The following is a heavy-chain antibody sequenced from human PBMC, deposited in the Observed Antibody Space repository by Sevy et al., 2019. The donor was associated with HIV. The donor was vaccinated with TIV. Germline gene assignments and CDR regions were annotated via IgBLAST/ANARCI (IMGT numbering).Heavy chain of an antibody. D-gene: IGHD2-2*01. CDR2: INHSGST. Sequence: SETLSLTCAVYGGSISGYYWSWIRQPPGKGLEWIGEINHSGSTHYNPSLKSRVTISVDTSKNQFSLKLSFVTAADTAVYYCARGPPGDCSSTSCYGEYFQHWGQGTLVTVSS. CDR3: ARGPPGDCSSTSCYGEYFQH. V-gene: IGHV4-34*01. CDR1: GGSISGYY. J-gene: IGHJ1*01.